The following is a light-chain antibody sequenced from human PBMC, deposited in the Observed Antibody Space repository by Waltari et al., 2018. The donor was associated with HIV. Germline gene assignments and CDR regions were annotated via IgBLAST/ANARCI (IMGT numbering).Light chain of an antibody. J-gene: IGLJ1*01. CDR1: SNDVGGYNC. CDR3: CSYAGSYTGV. V-gene: IGLV2-11*01. CDR2: DVT. Sequence: QSALTQPRSASGSPGQSVTMSCAGTSNDVGGYNCVSWYQQHPGKAPKLMIYDVTKRPSGVPDRFSGSKSGNTASLTISGLQADDEADYYCCSYAGSYTGVFGTGTKVTVL.